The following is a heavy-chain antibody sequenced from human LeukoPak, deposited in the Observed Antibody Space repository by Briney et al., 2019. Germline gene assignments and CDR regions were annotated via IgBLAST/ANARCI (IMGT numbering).Heavy chain of an antibody. J-gene: IGHJ4*02. CDR1: GGSFSGYY. Sequence: SETLSLTCAVYGGSFSGYYWSWIRQPPGKGLEWIGEINHSGSTNYNPSLKSRVTISVDTSKNQFSLKLSSVTAADTAMYYCARVYCSSTSCYGNFDYWGQGTLVTVSS. D-gene: IGHD2-2*01. CDR2: INHSGST. V-gene: IGHV4-34*01. CDR3: ARVYCSSTSCYGNFDY.